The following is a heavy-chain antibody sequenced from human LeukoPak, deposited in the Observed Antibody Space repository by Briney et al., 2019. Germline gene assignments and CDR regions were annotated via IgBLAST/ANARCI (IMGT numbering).Heavy chain of an antibody. D-gene: IGHD6-19*01. V-gene: IGHV3-30-3*01. CDR3: ARDDTVYSSGWYYALTYYYYGMDV. Sequence: GGSLRLSCAASGFTVSSNYMSWVRQAPGKGLEWVAVISYDGSNKYYADSVKGRFTISRDNSKNTLYLQMNSLRAEDTAVYYCARDDTVYSSGWYYALTYYYYGMDVWGQGTTVTVSS. CDR1: GFTVSSNY. J-gene: IGHJ6*02. CDR2: ISYDGSNK.